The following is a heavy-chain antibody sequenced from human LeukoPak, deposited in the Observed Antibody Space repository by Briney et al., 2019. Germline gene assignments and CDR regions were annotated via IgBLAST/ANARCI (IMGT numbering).Heavy chain of an antibody. J-gene: IGHJ4*02. CDR2: IYTSGST. CDR1: GGSINSYI. V-gene: IGHV4-4*09. CDR3: ARQPGTGGINL. Sequence: SETLSLTCSVSGGSINSYIWSWIRQPPGKGLEWIGYIYTSGSTDYNPSLKSRVTISVDRSKNQFSLKLNSVTAADTAFYYCARQPGTGGINLWGQGTLVTVSS. D-gene: IGHD3-16*01.